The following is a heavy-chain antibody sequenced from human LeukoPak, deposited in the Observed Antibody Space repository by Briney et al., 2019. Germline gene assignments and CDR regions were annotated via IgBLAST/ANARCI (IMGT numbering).Heavy chain of an antibody. D-gene: IGHD3-16*01. J-gene: IGHJ1*01. Sequence: GGSLRLSCVASGFSFSSYWMNWVRQTPGKGLEWVANIKQDGSQEYYADSVKGRFTISRDNAKKSLYLQMISLRAEDTAVYYCTTGGGVYDYVSLHWGQGTLVTVSS. CDR3: TTGGGVYDYVSLH. CDR2: IKQDGSQE. V-gene: IGHV3-7*05. CDR1: GFSFSSYW.